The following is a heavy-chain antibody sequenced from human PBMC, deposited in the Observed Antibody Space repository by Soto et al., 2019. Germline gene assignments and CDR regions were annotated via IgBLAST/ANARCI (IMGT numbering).Heavy chain of an antibody. D-gene: IGHD5-18*01. CDR3: SSVWGYSYGLASAI. J-gene: IGHJ3*02. CDR2: IYSSENT. CDR1: GGSVSSSSYS. V-gene: IGHV4-39*07. Sequence: PSETLSLTCTVSGGSVSSSSYSWGWIRQSPGKGLEWIGTIYSSENTYYNPSLLSRVTISVDTSNNEFSLRLGSVTAADTAVYYCSSVWGYSYGLASAIWGPGTMVTVSS.